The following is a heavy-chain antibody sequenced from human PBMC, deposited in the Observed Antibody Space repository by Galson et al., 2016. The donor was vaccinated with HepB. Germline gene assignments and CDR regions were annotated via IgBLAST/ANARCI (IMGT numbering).Heavy chain of an antibody. CDR2: LYYSGTT. CDR3: ARESYSSSTNWFDP. V-gene: IGHV4-39*07. Sequence: EPLSLTCSVTGASISGSSYYWVWFRQPPGQGLEWIGSLYYSGTTYYSSSLKRRVTISVNASKNHFSLRLNSVTAADTAVYYCARESYSSSTNWFDPWGQGTQVTVSS. D-gene: IGHD6-13*01. J-gene: IGHJ5*02. CDR1: GASISGSSYY.